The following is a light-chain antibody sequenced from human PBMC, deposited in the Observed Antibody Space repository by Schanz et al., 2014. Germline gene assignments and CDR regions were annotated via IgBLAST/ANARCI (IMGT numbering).Light chain of an antibody. CDR3: SSFTLSVRM. CDR1: SSDIGAYDS. J-gene: IGLJ3*02. V-gene: IGLV2-14*01. Sequence: QSALTQPASVSGSLGQSITISCTGTSSDIGAYDSVSWYQHHPGKAPKLIIFEVSSRPSGVSSRFSGSKSGNTASLTISGLQAEDEDDYYCSSFTLSVRMFGGGTKLTVL. CDR2: EVS.